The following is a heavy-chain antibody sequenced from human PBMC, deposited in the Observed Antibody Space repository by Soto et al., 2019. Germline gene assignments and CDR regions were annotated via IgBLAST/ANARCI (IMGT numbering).Heavy chain of an antibody. V-gene: IGHV4-39*01. Sequence: SETLSLTCTVSGGSISSSSYYWGWIRQPPGKGLEWIGSIYYSGSTYYNPSLKSRVTISVDTSKNQFSLKLSSVTAADTAVYYCARRRGRDYYGSGSYWFDPWGQGTLVTVSS. J-gene: IGHJ5*02. CDR2: IYYSGST. CDR1: GGSISSSSYY. CDR3: ARRRGRDYYGSGSYWFDP. D-gene: IGHD3-10*01.